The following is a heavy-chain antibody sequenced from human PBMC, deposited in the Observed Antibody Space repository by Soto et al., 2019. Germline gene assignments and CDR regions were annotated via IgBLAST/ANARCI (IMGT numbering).Heavy chain of an antibody. CDR2: TYYRSKWYN. Sequence: SQTLSLTCVISGDSVSRNSATWNWIRQSPSRGLEWLGRTYYRSKWYNDYAVSVKSRVTINPDTSKNQFSLQLNSVTPEDTAVYYCAREEIAAAYNWFDPWGQGTLVTVSS. CDR3: AREEIAAAYNWFDP. D-gene: IGHD6-13*01. CDR1: GDSVSRNSAT. V-gene: IGHV6-1*01. J-gene: IGHJ5*02.